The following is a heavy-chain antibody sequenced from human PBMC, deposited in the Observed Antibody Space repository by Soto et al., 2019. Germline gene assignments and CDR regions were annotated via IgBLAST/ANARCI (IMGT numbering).Heavy chain of an antibody. D-gene: IGHD6-19*01. CDR1: GGSISSGGYS. CDR3: ARAGGLGAVAVDY. CDR2: IYHSGST. J-gene: IGHJ4*02. V-gene: IGHV4-30-2*01. Sequence: QLQLQESGSGLVKPSQTLSLTCAVSGGSISSGGYSWSWLRQPPGMGLEWMGYIYHSGSTYYNPSLKSRVTISVDRSKKQFSRKLSSVTAADTAVNFCARAGGLGAVAVDYWGQGTLVTVSA.